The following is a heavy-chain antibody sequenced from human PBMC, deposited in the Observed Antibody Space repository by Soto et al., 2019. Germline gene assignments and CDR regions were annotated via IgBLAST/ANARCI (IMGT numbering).Heavy chain of an antibody. J-gene: IGHJ6*02. CDR3: ARAPSGYCSGGSCYRPRGNYYYGMDV. CDR1: GGTFSSYA. CDR2: IIPIFGTA. D-gene: IGHD2-15*01. Sequence: SVKVSCKASGGTFSSYAISWVRQAPGQGLEWMGGIIPIFGTANYAQKFQGGVTITADESTSTAYMELSSLRSEDTAVYYCARAPSGYCSGGSCYRPRGNYYYGMDVWGQGTTVTVSS. V-gene: IGHV1-69*13.